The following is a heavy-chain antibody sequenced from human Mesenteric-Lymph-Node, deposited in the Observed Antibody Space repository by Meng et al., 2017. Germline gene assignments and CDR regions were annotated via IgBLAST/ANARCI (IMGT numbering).Heavy chain of an antibody. CDR3: ARVSSGWDYFDY. J-gene: IGHJ4*02. CDR1: GGSVSSGGYY. CDR2: IYYSGST. Sequence: QVQPHEAGPGLVKPSQTLSLTCTVSGGSVSSGGYYWTWIRQHPGKGLEWFGHIYYSGSTFYNPSLKRRVIISIDTSKNQFSLNLRSVTAADTAVYYCARVSSGWDYFDYWGQGTLVTVSS. D-gene: IGHD6-19*01. V-gene: IGHV4-31*03.